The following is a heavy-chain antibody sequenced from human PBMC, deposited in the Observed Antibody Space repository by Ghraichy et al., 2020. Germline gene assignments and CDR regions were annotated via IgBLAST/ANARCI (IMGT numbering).Heavy chain of an antibody. J-gene: IGHJ4*02. CDR1: GGSISSSSYY. CDR2: IYYSGST. D-gene: IGHD3-22*01. CDR3: ARPPYYYDSSGSADY. V-gene: IGHV4-39*01. Sequence: SETLSLTCTVSGGSISSSSYYWGWIRQPPGKGLEWIGSIYYSGSTYYNPSLKSRVTISVDTSKNQFSLKLSSVTAADTAVYYCARPPYYYDSSGSADYWGQGTLVTVSS.